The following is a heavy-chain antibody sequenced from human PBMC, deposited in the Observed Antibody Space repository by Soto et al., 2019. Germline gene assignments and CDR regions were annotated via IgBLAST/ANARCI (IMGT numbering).Heavy chain of an antibody. CDR3: ARSKLHSYGYLTVPGAIDS. CDR2: INHVGRD. Sequence: PSETLSLTCAVYGGSFSGYYWTWIRQPPGKGLEWIGQINHVGRDNYNQALKSRVIISVDTSKNQFSLTLNSVTAADTAVYYCARSKLHSYGYLTVPGAIDSWGHGTLVTVSS. D-gene: IGHD5-18*01. CDR1: GGSFSGYY. J-gene: IGHJ5*01. V-gene: IGHV4-34*01.